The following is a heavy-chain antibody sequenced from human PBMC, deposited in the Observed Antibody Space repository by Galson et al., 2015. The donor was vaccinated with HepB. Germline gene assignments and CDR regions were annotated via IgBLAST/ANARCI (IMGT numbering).Heavy chain of an antibody. CDR3: ARAPYRSSTSCYFDY. Sequence: SLRLSCAASGFTFSDYYRSWFRQAPGKGLEWVSYISSSSSYINYADSVKGRFTISRDNAKNSLYLQMNSLKASDTAMYYCARAPYRSSTSCYFDYWGQGTLVTVSS. CDR2: ISSSSSYI. V-gene: IGHV3-11*05. D-gene: IGHD2-2*01. CDR1: GFTFSDYY. J-gene: IGHJ4*02.